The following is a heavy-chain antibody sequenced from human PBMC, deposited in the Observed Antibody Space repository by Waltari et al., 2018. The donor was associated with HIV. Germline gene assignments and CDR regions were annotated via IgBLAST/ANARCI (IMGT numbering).Heavy chain of an antibody. J-gene: IGHJ6*02. CDR2: FDPEDDET. CDR3: ATGGGTTSIQLYDLDV. D-gene: IGHD1-26*01. V-gene: IGHV1-24*01. CDR1: GYTLTELS. Sequence: QVQLIQSGAEVKKPGASVKVSCKVFGYTLTELSMHSVRQAPGKGLEWMGVFDPEDDETIYAQKFQGRVTMTEDTSTDSAYMELSSLTSEDTAVYYCATGGGTTSIQLYDLDVWGQGTTVTVSS.